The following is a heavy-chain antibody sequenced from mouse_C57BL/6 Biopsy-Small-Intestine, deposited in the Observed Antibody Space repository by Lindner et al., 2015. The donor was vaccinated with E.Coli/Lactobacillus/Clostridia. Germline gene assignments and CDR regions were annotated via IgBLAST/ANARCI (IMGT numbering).Heavy chain of an antibody. CDR3: ARSVQRYYAMDY. J-gene: IGHJ4*01. V-gene: IGHV1-31*01. Sequence: LQESGPELVKPGASVKISCKASAYSFTGYYMHWVKQSHGNILDWIGYIYPNNGVYSHNQKFQDKATLTVDKSSNTAYMELRSLTSEDSAVYYCARSVQRYYAMDYWGQGTPVTVSS. CDR1: AYSFTGYY. CDR2: IYPNNGVY. D-gene: IGHD2-14*01.